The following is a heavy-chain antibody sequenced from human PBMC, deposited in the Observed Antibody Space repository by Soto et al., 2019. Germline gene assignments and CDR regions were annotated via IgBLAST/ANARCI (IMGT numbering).Heavy chain of an antibody. CDR1: GFTFSSYA. CDR3: ARGGTAPDP. CDR2: ISYDGSKK. Sequence: PGGSLRLSCAASGFTFSSYALHWVRQAPGKGLEWVAVISYDGSKKYYADSVKGRFTISRDNAKNSLYLQMNSLRAEDTAVYYCARGGTAPDPWGQGTLVTVSS. V-gene: IGHV3-30-3*01. D-gene: IGHD1-1*01. J-gene: IGHJ5*02.